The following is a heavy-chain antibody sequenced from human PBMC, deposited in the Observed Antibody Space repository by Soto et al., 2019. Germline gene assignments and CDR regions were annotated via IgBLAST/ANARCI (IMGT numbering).Heavy chain of an antibody. CDR1: GGPFSSYA. CDR3: ARGHGDGYTIGGAFDI. D-gene: IGHD5-12*01. Sequence: VKVSSKAAGGPFSSYAIGWERQSPGQGLEWMGGIIPIFGTANYAQKFQGRVTITADESTSTAYMELSSLRSEDTAVYYCARGHGDGYTIGGAFDIWGQGTMVTVSS. J-gene: IGHJ3*02. CDR2: IIPIFGTA. V-gene: IGHV1-69*01.